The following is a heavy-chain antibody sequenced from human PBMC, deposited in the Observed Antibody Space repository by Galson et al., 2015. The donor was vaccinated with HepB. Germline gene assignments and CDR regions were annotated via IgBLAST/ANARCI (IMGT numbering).Heavy chain of an antibody. Sequence: SLRLSCAASGFFFSSHEMNWIRQAPGKGLEWVSYISHNGRTIYYADSVKGRFNISRDNARNSLYLQLNSLTVEDTAVYYCARDTYSGHDRRIDYWGQGTLVTVSS. D-gene: IGHD5-12*01. J-gene: IGHJ4*02. CDR3: ARDTYSGHDRRIDY. V-gene: IGHV3-48*03. CDR1: GFFFSSHE. CDR2: ISHNGRTI.